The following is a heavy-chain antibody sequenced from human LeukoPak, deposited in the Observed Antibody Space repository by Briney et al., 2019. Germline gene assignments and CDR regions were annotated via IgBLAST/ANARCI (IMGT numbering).Heavy chain of an antibody. J-gene: IGHJ4*02. CDR2: IYYSGST. CDR1: GGSISSYY. Sequence: PSETLSLTCTVSGGSISSYYWSWIRQPPGKGLEWIGYIYYSGSTYYNPSLKSRVTISVDTSKNQFSLKLSSVTAADTAVYYCARVKYYDFWSGYYTPFDYWGQGTLVTVSS. CDR3: ARVKYYDFWSGYYTPFDY. D-gene: IGHD3-3*01. V-gene: IGHV4-59*06.